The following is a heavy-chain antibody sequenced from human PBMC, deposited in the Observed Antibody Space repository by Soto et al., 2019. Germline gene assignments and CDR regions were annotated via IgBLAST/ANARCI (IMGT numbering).Heavy chain of an antibody. J-gene: IGHJ4*02. V-gene: IGHV2-5*02. CDR1: GFSLNNSGVG. CDR3: ENRAVAGKYFFAY. Sequence: QITLKESGPALVKPTQTLTLTCTLSGFSLNNSGVGVGWIRQPPGKTLEWLSMIYWDDDKRYSPSLRTRLTIPKDTPPNKVVLTMTDMDPADTATYYCENRAVAGKYFFAYWGQGVLVTVSS. D-gene: IGHD6-19*01. CDR2: IYWDDDK.